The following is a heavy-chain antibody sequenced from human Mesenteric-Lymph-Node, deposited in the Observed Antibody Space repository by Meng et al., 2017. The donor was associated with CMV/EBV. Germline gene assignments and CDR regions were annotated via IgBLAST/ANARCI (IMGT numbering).Heavy chain of an antibody. J-gene: IGHJ3*02. Sequence: GESLKISCKGSGYIFTNYWIGWVRQMPGKGLEWVGFIYPGDSDTRYSPSFRGLVTISADKSISTAYLQWSSLKASDTAVYYCARPGITVTDAFDIWGQGTMVTVSS. V-gene: IGHV5-51*01. CDR2: IYPGDSDT. CDR1: GYIFTNYW. D-gene: IGHD1-20*01. CDR3: ARPGITVTDAFDI.